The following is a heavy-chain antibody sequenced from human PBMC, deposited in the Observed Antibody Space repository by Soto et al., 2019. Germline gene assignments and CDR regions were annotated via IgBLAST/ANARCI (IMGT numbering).Heavy chain of an antibody. Sequence: NPSETLSLTCTVSSGSISNYYWSWIRQPPGKGLEWIGYIYYSGSTNYNPSLKSRVTISVDTSKNQFSLKLSSVTAADTAVYYCARLPAAMVLYYGMGVWGQGTTVTVSS. V-gene: IGHV4-59*08. CDR2: IYYSGST. CDR1: SGSISNYY. J-gene: IGHJ6*02. CDR3: ARLPAAMVLYYGMGV. D-gene: IGHD5-18*01.